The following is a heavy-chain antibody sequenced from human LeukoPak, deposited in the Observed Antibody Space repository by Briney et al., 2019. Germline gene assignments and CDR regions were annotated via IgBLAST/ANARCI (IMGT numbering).Heavy chain of an antibody. V-gene: IGHV4-34*01. CDR3: ARITFVVEGYGMDV. J-gene: IGHJ6*02. Sequence: SGTLSLTCAVYGGSFSGYYWSWIRQPPGRGLEWIGEINHSGDTNYNPSLKSRVTLSVDTSKNQFSLKLRSVTAADTAVYYCARITFVVEGYGMDVWGQGTTVTVSS. D-gene: IGHD2-21*01. CDR1: GGSFSGYY. CDR2: INHSGDT.